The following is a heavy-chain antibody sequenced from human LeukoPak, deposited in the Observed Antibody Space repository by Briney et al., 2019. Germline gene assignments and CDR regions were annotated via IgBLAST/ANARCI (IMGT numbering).Heavy chain of an antibody. D-gene: IGHD3-3*01. V-gene: IGHV4-38-2*02. CDR3: AKNGQSGFSFDP. CDR1: GYSISSGYY. J-gene: IGHJ5*02. CDR2: GSESGGT. Sequence: PETLSLTCTVSGYSISSGYYWGWIRQPPGKGLEWIGEGSESGGTKFNPSLKSRVTISADTSKNQFSLKLNSVTAADTAVYYCAKNGQSGFSFDPWGQGTLVAVSS.